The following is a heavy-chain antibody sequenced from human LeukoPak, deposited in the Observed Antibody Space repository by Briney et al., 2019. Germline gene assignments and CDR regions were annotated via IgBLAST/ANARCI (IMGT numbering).Heavy chain of an antibody. V-gene: IGHV3-15*01. D-gene: IGHD2-15*01. Sequence: GGSLRLSCAASAFTLSTYAMSWVRQAPGKGREWVGRIKSKTTGETKDYAAPVKGRSTISRDASKNTLYLQMYGVKTEDTAVYYCTTRSFVVVVAAAFDFWGQGTLVTVSS. CDR1: AFTLSTYA. CDR3: TTRSFVVVVAAAFDF. CDR2: IKSKTTGETK. J-gene: IGHJ4*02.